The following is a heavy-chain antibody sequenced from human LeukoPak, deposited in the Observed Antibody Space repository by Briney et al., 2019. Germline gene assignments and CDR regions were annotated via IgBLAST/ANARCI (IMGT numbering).Heavy chain of an antibody. V-gene: IGHV1-24*01. CDR2: FDPEDGET. J-gene: IGHJ5*02. Sequence: ASVKVSCKVSGYTLTELSMHWVRQAPGKGLEWMGGFDPEDGETIYAQKFQGRVTMTEDTSTDTAYMELSSLRSEDTAVYYCATDLLRELPPEFDPWGQGTLVTVSS. D-gene: IGHD1-26*01. CDR3: ATDLLRELPPEFDP. CDR1: GYTLTELS.